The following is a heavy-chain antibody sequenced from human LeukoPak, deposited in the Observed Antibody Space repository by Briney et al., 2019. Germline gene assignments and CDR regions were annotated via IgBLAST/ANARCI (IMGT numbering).Heavy chain of an antibody. CDR3: AREDCSSSWYNFDY. Sequence: PGRSLRLSCAASGFTFSSYGMHWVRQAPGKGLEWVAVIWYDGSNKYYADSVKGRFTISRDNSKNTLYLQMNSLRAEDTAVYYCAREDCSSSWYNFDYWGQGTLVTVSS. D-gene: IGHD6-13*01. CDR1: GFTFSSYG. V-gene: IGHV3-33*01. J-gene: IGHJ4*02. CDR2: IWYDGSNK.